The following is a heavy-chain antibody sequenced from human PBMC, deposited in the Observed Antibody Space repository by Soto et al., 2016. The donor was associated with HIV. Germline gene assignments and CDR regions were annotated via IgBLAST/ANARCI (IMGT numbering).Heavy chain of an antibody. D-gene: IGHD3-9*01. CDR2: IWFDGNHK. Sequence: VQLVESGGGVVQPGRSLRLSCAASGFMFSSYGMHWVRQAPGKGLEWVAVIWFDGNHKYYADSVKGRFTISRDNSKNTLYLQMNSLRVDDTALYYCVRESIISGLTTFLTGPAYWGQGTLVTVSS. CDR1: GFMFSSYG. CDR3: VRESIISGLTTFLTGPAY. J-gene: IGHJ4*02. V-gene: IGHV3-33*01.